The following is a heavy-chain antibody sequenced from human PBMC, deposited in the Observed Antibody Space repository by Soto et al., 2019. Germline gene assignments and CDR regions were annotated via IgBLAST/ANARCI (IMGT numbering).Heavy chain of an antibody. CDR3: ARLYYYDSSGYYPHP. J-gene: IGHJ5*02. D-gene: IGHD3-22*01. Sequence: SETLSLTCTVSGGSISSSSYYWGWIRQPPGKGLEWIGSIYYSGSTYYNPSLKSRVTISVDTSKNQFSLKLSSVTAADTAVYYCARLYYYDSSGYYPHPWGQGTLVTVS. CDR1: GGSISSSSYY. V-gene: IGHV4-39*01. CDR2: IYYSGST.